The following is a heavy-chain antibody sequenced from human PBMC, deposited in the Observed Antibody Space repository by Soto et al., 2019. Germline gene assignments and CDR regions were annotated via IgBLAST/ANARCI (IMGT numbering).Heavy chain of an antibody. Sequence: PSETLSLTCTVSGGSISSYYWSWIRQPPGKGLEWIGYIYYSGSTNYNPSLKSRVTISVDTSKNQFSLKLSSVTAADTAVYYCASQFVRNWFDPWGQGTLVTVSS. J-gene: IGHJ5*02. V-gene: IGHV4-59*01. CDR2: IYYSGST. D-gene: IGHD2-8*01. CDR3: ASQFVRNWFDP. CDR1: GGSISSYY.